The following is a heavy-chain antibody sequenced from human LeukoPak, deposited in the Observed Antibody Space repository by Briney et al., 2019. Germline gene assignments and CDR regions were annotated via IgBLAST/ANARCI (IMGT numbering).Heavy chain of an antibody. CDR1: GFTFSSYG. CDR2: IRYDGSNK. V-gene: IGHV3-30*02. Sequence: PGGSLRLSCASSGFTFSSYGMHWVRQAPGKGLEWVAFIRYDGSNKYYADSVKGRFTISRDNSKNTLYLQMNSLRAEDTAVYYCAKERDTAMVTLDYWGQGTLVTVSS. CDR3: AKERDTAMVTLDY. J-gene: IGHJ4*02. D-gene: IGHD5-18*01.